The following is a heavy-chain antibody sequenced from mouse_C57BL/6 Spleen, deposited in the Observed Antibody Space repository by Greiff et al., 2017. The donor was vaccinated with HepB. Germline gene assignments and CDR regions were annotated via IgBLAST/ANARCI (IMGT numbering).Heavy chain of an antibody. J-gene: IGHJ1*03. CDR2: IHPNSGST. D-gene: IGHD1-1*01. Sequence: QVQLQQPGAELVKPGASVKLSCKASGYTFTSYWMHWVKPRPGQGLEWIGMIHPNSGSTNYNEKFKSKATLTVDKSSSTAYMQLSSLTSEDSAVYYCARDGTTVVAHWYFDVWGTGTTVTVSS. CDR1: GYTFTSYW. CDR3: ARDGTTVVAHWYFDV. V-gene: IGHV1-64*01.